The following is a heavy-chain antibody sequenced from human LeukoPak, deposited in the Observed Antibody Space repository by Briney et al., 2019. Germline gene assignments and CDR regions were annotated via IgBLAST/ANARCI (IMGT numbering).Heavy chain of an antibody. J-gene: IGHJ4*02. V-gene: IGHV3-53*01. CDR3: AGYGITGTTGGDY. CDR1: GFTVSSNY. D-gene: IGHD1-7*01. Sequence: GGSLRLSCAASGFTVSSNYMTWVRQAPGKGLEWVSVIYSGDSTYYADSVKGRFTISRDNAKNSLYLQMNSLRAEDTAVYYCAGYGITGTTGGDYWGQGTLVTVSS. CDR2: IYSGDST.